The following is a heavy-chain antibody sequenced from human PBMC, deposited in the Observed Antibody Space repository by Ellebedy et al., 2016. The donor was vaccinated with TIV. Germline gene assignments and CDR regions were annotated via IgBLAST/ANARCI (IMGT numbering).Heavy chain of an antibody. CDR1: GFTFSTYT. Sequence: PGGSLRLSCAASGFTFSTYTMNWVRQAPGKGRGWVSYISSTSSTIYYADPVRARFAISRDNAKNSLYLQRNSLRAEDTALYYCARGVDKALVEHFHHWGQGTLVTVSS. J-gene: IGHJ1*01. D-gene: IGHD5-18*01. CDR2: ISSTSSTI. CDR3: ARGVDKALVEHFHH. V-gene: IGHV3-48*04.